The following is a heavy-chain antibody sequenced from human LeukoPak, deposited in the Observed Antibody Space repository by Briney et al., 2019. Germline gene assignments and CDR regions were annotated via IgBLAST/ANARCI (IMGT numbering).Heavy chain of an antibody. CDR3: ARDRYSTNIVDY. D-gene: IGHD4-11*01. V-gene: IGHV1-18*01. CDR1: GYTFTSYG. CDR2: ISAYNGNT. J-gene: IGHJ4*02. Sequence: ASVKVSCKASGYTFTSYGISWVRQAPGQGLEWMGWISAYNGNTNYAQKLQGRVTMTTDTSTSTAYMELSRLRSDDTAVYYCARDRYSTNIVDYWGQGTLVTVSS.